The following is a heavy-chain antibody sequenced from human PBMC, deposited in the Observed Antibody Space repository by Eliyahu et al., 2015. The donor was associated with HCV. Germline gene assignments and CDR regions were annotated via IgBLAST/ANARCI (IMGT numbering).Heavy chain of an antibody. CDR3: TTGAPGGFDYYLDV. V-gene: IGHV3-15*01. CDR2: IKSKTDGGTT. Sequence: EVQLVESGGXLVKPGGSXXLSCAASGFXXXKAWMSWVRQXPGKGLEWMGRIKSKTDGGTTDYAAPVKGRFTISRDDSKSTLYLQMNSLKTEDTAVYYCTTGAPGGFDYYLDVWGQGTTVTVSS. CDR1: GFXXXKAW. D-gene: IGHD3-10*01. J-gene: IGHJ6*03.